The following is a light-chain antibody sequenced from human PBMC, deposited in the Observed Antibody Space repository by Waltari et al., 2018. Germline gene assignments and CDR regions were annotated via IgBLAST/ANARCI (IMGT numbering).Light chain of an antibody. Sequence: QSALTQPASVSGSPGQSITISCTGTSSDIGGYNFVSCYQQYPGKVPKLIIYDVNNRPSGVSNRFSGSKSGDTASLTISGLQAEDEADYYCSSYISSDIPVVFGGGTKLTVL. CDR3: SSYISSDIPVV. CDR1: SSDIGGYNF. J-gene: IGLJ2*01. V-gene: IGLV2-14*03. CDR2: DVN.